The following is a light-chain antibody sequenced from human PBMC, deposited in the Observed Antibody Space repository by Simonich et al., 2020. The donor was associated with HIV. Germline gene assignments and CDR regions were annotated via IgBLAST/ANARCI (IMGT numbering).Light chain of an antibody. V-gene: IGKV1-33*01. CDR2: DAS. J-gene: IGKJ4*01. Sequence: DIQMTQSPSSLSESVGDRVTNPCQASQYIRNYLNWYKQKPGKAPKLLFYDASNLETGVPSRVSGSGSGTDFTFTISSLQPEDIATYYCQQYDNLPPLTFGGGTKVEIK. CDR1: QYIRNY. CDR3: QQYDNLPPLT.